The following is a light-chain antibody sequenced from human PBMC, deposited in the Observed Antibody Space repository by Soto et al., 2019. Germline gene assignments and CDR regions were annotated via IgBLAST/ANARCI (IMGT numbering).Light chain of an antibody. V-gene: IGKV2-30*01. CDR1: QSLVSSDGNTY. CDR2: KVS. Sequence: DVVMTQSPLSLPVTLGQPASISCRSSQSLVSSDGNTYLNWFHQRPGQSPRRLIYKVSNRDSGFPDRFSGSGSGTEFTLKISRVEAEDAGVYYCMQAAQWPRTFGPGTKVDIK. J-gene: IGKJ3*01. CDR3: MQAAQWPRT.